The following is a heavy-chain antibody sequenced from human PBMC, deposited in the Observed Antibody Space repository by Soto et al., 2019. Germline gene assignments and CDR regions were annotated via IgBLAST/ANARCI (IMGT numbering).Heavy chain of an antibody. D-gene: IGHD1-7*01. V-gene: IGHV4-34*01. J-gene: IGHJ4*02. CDR1: GGSFSGYY. Sequence: QVQLQQWGAGLLKPSETLSLTCAVYGGSFSGYYWSWIRQPPGKGLEWLGEINHSGSTNYNPSLKSRIKKSVDTSKSQFSLMLSSVTGADTAVYYCAREGADISGNTLYDYWGQGALVTVSS. CDR3: AREGADISGNTLYDY. CDR2: INHSGST.